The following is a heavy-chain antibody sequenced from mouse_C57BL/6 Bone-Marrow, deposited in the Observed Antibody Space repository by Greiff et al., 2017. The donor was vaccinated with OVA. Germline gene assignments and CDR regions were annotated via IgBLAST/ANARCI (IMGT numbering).Heavy chain of an antibody. Sequence: EVKLVESGGGLVQPGGSLSLSCAASGFTFTDYYMSWVRQPPGKALEWLGFIRNKANGYTTEYSASVKGRFTISRDTSQSILYLQMNALRAEDSATYYCARYKGYFDVWGTGTTVTVSS. J-gene: IGHJ1*03. CDR1: GFTFTDYY. V-gene: IGHV7-3*01. CDR3: ARYKGYFDV. CDR2: IRNKANGYTT.